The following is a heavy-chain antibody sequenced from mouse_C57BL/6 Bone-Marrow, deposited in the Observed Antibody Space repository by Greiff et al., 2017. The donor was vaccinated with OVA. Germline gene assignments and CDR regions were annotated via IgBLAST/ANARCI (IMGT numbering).Heavy chain of an antibody. V-gene: IGHV1-54*01. J-gene: IGHJ4*01. CDR2: INPGSGGT. CDR3: ATNYDDAMDY. D-gene: IGHD2-4*01. Sequence: QVQLQQSGAELVRPGTSVKVSCKASGYAFTNYLIEWAKQRPGQGLEWIGVINPGSGGTNYNEKFKGKATLTADKSSSTAYMQLSSLTSEDSAVYFCATNYDDAMDYWGQGTSVTVSS. CDR1: GYAFTNYL.